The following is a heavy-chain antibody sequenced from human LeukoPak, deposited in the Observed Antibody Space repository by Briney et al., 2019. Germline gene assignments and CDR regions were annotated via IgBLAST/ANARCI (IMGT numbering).Heavy chain of an antibody. V-gene: IGHV3-30-3*01. CDR1: GFTFSSYA. CDR2: ISCDGSNK. CDR3: ARDLNSSGNLDY. D-gene: IGHD6-19*01. J-gene: IGHJ4*02. Sequence: GRSLRLSCAASGFTFSSYAMHWVRQAPGKGLEWVAVISCDGSNKYYADSVKGRFTISRDNSKNTLYLQMNSLRAEDTAVYYCARDLNSSGNLDYWGQGTLVTVSS.